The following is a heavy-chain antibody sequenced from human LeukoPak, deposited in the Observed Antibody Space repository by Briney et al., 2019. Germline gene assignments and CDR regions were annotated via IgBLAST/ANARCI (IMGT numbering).Heavy chain of an antibody. V-gene: IGHV3-9*01. CDR3: AKEVDSYGPNPECYFDY. J-gene: IGHJ4*02. D-gene: IGHD5-18*01. Sequence: PGRSLRLSCAASGFTFDDYAMHWVRQAPGKGLEWVSGISWNSGSIGYADSVKRRFTISRDNAKNSLYLQMNSLRAEDTALYYCAKEVDSYGPNPECYFDYWGQGTLVTVSS. CDR2: ISWNSGSI. CDR1: GFTFDDYA.